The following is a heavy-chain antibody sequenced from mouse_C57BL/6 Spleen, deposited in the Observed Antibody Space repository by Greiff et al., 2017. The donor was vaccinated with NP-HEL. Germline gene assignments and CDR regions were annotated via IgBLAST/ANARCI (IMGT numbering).Heavy chain of an antibody. CDR3: ARFEYYGSSSFAY. D-gene: IGHD1-1*01. Sequence: QVQLQQPGAELVRPGTSVKLSCKASGYTFTSYWMHWVKQRPGQGLEWIGVIDPSDSYTNYNQKFKGKATLTVDTSSSTAYTQLSSLTSEDSAVYYCARFEYYGSSSFAYWGQGTLVTVSA. V-gene: IGHV1-59*01. CDR2: IDPSDSYT. J-gene: IGHJ3*01. CDR1: GYTFTSYW.